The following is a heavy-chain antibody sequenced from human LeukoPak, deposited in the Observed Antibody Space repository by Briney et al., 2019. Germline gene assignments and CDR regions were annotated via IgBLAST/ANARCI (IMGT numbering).Heavy chain of an antibody. D-gene: IGHD3-16*01. CDR2: MNPNSGNT. V-gene: IGHV1-8*02. CDR3: ARGSVYDYVWGSPSRVDY. CDR1: GGTFSSYA. J-gene: IGHJ4*02. Sequence: ASVKVSCKASGGTFSSYAISWVRQAPGQGLEWMGWMNPNSGNTGYAQKFQGRVTMTRNTSISTAYMELSSLRSEDTAVYYCARGSVYDYVWGSPSRVDYWGQGTLVTVSS.